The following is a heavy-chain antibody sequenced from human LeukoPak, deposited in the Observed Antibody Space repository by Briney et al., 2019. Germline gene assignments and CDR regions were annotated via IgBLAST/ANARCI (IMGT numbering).Heavy chain of an antibody. D-gene: IGHD3-22*01. CDR2: ISAYNCNT. V-gene: IGHV1-18*01. CDR1: GYTFNRHR. J-gene: IGHJ4*02. CDR3: AREPPYYYDSSGLDY. Sequence: GASVKVSCKASGYTFNRHRIIWVRQAPGQGLEWMGWISAYNCNTNYAQKLQGRVTLTTDTSTSTAYLELRSLRSDDTAVYYCAREPPYYYDSSGLDYWGQGTLVTVSS.